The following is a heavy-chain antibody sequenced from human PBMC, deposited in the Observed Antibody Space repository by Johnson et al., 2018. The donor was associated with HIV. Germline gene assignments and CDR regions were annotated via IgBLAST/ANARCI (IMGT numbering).Heavy chain of an antibody. V-gene: IGHV3-9*01. Sequence: EVLLLESGGGLVQPGKSLRLSCGVSGITFDDYAMHWVRQAPGKGLEWVSGISWNSGSIGYADSVKGRFTISRDNAKNSLYLQVKSLRAEDTALYLCAKDNGIAGTSGDAFDIWGQGTMVTVSS. J-gene: IGHJ3*02. CDR2: ISWNSGSI. CDR3: AKDNGIAGTSGDAFDI. D-gene: IGHD6-13*01. CDR1: GITFDDYA.